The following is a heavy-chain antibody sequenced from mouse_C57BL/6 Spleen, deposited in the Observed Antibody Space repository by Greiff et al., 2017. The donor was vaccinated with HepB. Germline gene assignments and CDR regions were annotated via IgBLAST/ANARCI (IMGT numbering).Heavy chain of an antibody. CDR1: GFTFSDYG. Sequence: EVQRVESGGGLVKPGGSLKLSCAASGFTFSDYGMHWVRQAPEKGLEWVAYISSGSSTIYYADTVKGRFTISRDNAKNTLFLQMTSLRSEDTAMYYCARRSNYGWYFDVWGTGTTVTVSS. J-gene: IGHJ1*03. D-gene: IGHD2-5*01. CDR2: ISSGSSTI. V-gene: IGHV5-17*01. CDR3: ARRSNYGWYFDV.